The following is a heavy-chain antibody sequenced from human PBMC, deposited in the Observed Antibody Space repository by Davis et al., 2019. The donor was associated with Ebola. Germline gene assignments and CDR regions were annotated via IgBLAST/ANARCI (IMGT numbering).Heavy chain of an antibody. J-gene: IGHJ5*02. CDR1: GFTFSHYA. V-gene: IGHV3-74*01. CDR3: VRAYAGTGSMDR. D-gene: IGHD6-13*01. CDR2: LNPDGSDT. Sequence: GSLRLSCVTSGFTFSHYAMHWVRQAPGKGLVWVSRLNPDGSDTDYADSVKGRFTMSRDNAKNVLYLQMNSLRVDDTAVYYCVRAYAGTGSMDRWGQGALVTVSS.